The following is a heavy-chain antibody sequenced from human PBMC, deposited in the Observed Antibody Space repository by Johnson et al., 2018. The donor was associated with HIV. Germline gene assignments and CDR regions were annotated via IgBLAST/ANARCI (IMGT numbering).Heavy chain of an antibody. CDR3: TTKSLGAFDI. J-gene: IGHJ3*02. CDR2: IKSKTDGGTT. V-gene: IGHV3-15*01. D-gene: IGHD3-16*01. CDR1: GFTFRHAW. Sequence: VHLVESGGGLVQPGGSLRLSCTASGFTFRHAWMSWVRQAPGKGLEWVGRIKSKTDGGTTDYAAPVKGRFTISSDDSKNTLYLQMNSLKTEDTAVYYCTTKSLGAFDIWGQGTMVTVSS.